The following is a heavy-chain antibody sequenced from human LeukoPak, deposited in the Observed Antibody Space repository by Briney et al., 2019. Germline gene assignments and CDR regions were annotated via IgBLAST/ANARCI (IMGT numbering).Heavy chain of an antibody. D-gene: IGHD2-2*01. CDR3: ARSILYCSSTSCYSYFDY. CDR2: IIPIFGTA. CDR1: GGTFSSYA. Sequence: ASVKVSCKASGGTFSSYAISWVRRAPGQGLEWMGGIIPIFGTANYAQKFQGRVTITADESTSTAYMELSSLRSEDTAVYYCARSILYCSSTSCYSYFDYWGQGTLVTVSS. V-gene: IGHV1-69*13. J-gene: IGHJ4*02.